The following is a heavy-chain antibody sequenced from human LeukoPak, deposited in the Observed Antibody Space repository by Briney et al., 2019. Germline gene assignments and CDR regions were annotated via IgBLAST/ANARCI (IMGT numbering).Heavy chain of an antibody. J-gene: IGHJ6*02. CDR3: TSSISGSAYGMDV. Sequence: GGSLRLSCAASGFTFSGSPMHWVRQASGKGLEWVGRIRTEAISYATAYAAAVKGRFTISRDDSKNTAYLQMNSLKTEDTAVYYCTSSISGSAYGMDVWGQGTTVTVSS. CDR2: IRTEAISYAT. D-gene: IGHD1-26*01. CDR1: GFTFSGSP. V-gene: IGHV3-73*01.